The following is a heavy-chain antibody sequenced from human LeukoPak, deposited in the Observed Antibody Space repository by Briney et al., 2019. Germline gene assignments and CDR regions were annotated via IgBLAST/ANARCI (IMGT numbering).Heavy chain of an antibody. CDR1: GGSLSGFY. D-gene: IGHD3-10*01. V-gene: IGHV4-34*01. CDR3: ARLGRYYGSGSYRAYYYYYMDV. CDR2: INQSGST. Sequence: SETLSLTCAVYGGSLSGFYWSWIRQSPGKGLEWIGEINQSGSTNYNPSLKSRVTISVDTSKNQFSLKLSSVTAADTAVYYCARLGRYYGSGSYRAYYYYYMDVWGKGTTVTISS. J-gene: IGHJ6*03.